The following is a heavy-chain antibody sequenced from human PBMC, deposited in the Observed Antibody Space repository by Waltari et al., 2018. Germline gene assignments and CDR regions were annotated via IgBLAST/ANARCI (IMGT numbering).Heavy chain of an antibody. CDR2: ISGSGGST. D-gene: IGHD3-10*01. CDR3: AKDHSVLLWFGELAFDY. J-gene: IGHJ4*02. Sequence: EVQLLESGGGLVQPGGSLRLSCAASGFPFSSYAMSWVRPAPGKGLEWVSAISGSGGSTYYADSVKGRFTISRDNSKNTLYLQMNSLRAEDTAVYYCAKDHSVLLWFGELAFDYWGQGTLVTVSS. CDR1: GFPFSSYA. V-gene: IGHV3-23*01.